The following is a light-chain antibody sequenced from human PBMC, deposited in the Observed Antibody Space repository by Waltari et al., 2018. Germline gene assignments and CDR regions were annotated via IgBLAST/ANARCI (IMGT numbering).Light chain of an antibody. CDR3: QHRSQWPPLT. CDR2: DSS. J-gene: IGKJ4*01. V-gene: IGKV3-11*01. CDR1: QSVGNF. Sequence: EIVLTQSPATLSLSPGERATLSCRASQSVGNFLAWYQLKPGQPPRLLIYDSSSRATGIPPRFSGSGSGTDFTLTISSLEPEDFAVFYCQHRSQWPPLTVGGGTKVEIK.